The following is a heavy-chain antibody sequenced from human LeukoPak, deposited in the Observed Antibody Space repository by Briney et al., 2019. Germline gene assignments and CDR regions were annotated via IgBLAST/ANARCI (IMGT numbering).Heavy chain of an antibody. CDR3: ASSRKYSSSWYFDY. CDR1: GFTFSSYS. CDR2: ISSSSSTI. Sequence: GGSLRLSCAASGFTFSSYSMNWVRQAPGKGLEWVSYISSSSSTIYYADSVKGRFTISRDNAKNSLYLQMNSLRAEDTAVYYCASSRKYSSSWYFDYWGQGTLVTVSS. D-gene: IGHD6-13*01. V-gene: IGHV3-48*04. J-gene: IGHJ4*02.